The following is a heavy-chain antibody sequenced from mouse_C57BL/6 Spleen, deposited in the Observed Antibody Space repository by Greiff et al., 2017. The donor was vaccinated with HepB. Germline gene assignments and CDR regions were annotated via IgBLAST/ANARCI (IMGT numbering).Heavy chain of an antibody. CDR1: GYTFTDYE. Sequence: QVQLQQSGAELVRPGASVTLSCKASGYTFTDYEMHWVKQTPVHGLEWIGAIDPETGGTAYNQKFKGKAILTADKSSSTAYMELRSLTSEDSAVYYCTRKEYYGRGLDYWGQGTTLTVSS. D-gene: IGHD1-1*01. J-gene: IGHJ2*01. CDR3: TRKEYYGRGLDY. V-gene: IGHV1-15*01. CDR2: IDPETGGT.